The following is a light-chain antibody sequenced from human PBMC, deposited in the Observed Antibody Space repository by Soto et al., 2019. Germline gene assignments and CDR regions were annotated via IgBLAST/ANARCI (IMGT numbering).Light chain of an antibody. Sequence: EIVMTQSPATLSVSPGERATFSCRASQSVSSNLAWYQQKPGQAPRLLIYDASNRATGIPARFSGSGSGTDFTLTISSLEPEDFAVYYCQQRSNGPPITFGQGTRLEI. J-gene: IGKJ5*01. CDR3: QQRSNGPPIT. CDR2: DAS. CDR1: QSVSSN. V-gene: IGKV3-11*01.